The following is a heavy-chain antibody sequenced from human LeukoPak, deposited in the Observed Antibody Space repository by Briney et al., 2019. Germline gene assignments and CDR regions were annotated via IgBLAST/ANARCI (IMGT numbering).Heavy chain of an antibody. D-gene: IGHD6-13*01. CDR1: GFTFSDYA. CDR3: ARGPYSTSWFPLDY. CDR2: FGNNGGST. Sequence: PGGSLRLSCAASGFTFSDYAMHWFRQAPGKGLEYFSAFGNNGGSTYYANSVKARFTIPRDNSKNTLYLQMGSLRIEDMAVYFCARGPYSTSWFPLDYWGQGTLVTVSS. V-gene: IGHV3-64*01. J-gene: IGHJ4*02.